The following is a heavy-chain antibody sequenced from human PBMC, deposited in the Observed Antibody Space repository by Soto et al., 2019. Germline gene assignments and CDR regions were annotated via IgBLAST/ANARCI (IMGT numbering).Heavy chain of an antibody. J-gene: IGHJ5*02. V-gene: IGHV1-69*13. Sequence: SVKVSCKASGGTFSSYAISWVRQAPGQGLEWMGGIIPIFGTANYAQKFQGRVTITADESTSTAYMELSSLRSEDTAVYYCARAPYYDFWSGYYSWFDPWGQGTLVTVSS. CDR3: ARAPYYDFWSGYYSWFDP. CDR1: GGTFSSYA. CDR2: IIPIFGTA. D-gene: IGHD3-3*01.